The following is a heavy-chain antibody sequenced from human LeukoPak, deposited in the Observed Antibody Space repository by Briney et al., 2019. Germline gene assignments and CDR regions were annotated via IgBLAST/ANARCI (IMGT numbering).Heavy chain of an antibody. D-gene: IGHD2-2*01. Sequence: GEPLKISCKGSGYSFTSYWIGWVRPMPGKGLACMGIIYPGDSDTRYSPSFQGQVTISADKSISTAYLQWSSLKASDTAMYYCARHLGYCSSTSCKGDNWFDPWGQGTLVTVSS. J-gene: IGHJ5*02. V-gene: IGHV5-51*01. CDR2: IYPGDSDT. CDR3: ARHLGYCSSTSCKGDNWFDP. CDR1: GYSFTSYW.